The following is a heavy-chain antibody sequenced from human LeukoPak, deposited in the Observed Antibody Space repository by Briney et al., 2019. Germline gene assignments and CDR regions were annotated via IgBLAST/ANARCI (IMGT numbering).Heavy chain of an antibody. CDR2: IYSGGST. CDR1: GITVSSDY. V-gene: IGHV3-66*02. D-gene: IGHD1-20*01. CDR3: ARGGGAFCDNNCYRNFDH. Sequence: NPGGSLRLSCAASGITVSSDYMSWVRQAPGKGLEWVSVIYSGGSTYYADPVKGRFTISRDNSQNTLSLQMNSLRSEDTAVYYCARGGGAFCDNNCYRNFDHWGQGALVAVSS. J-gene: IGHJ4*02.